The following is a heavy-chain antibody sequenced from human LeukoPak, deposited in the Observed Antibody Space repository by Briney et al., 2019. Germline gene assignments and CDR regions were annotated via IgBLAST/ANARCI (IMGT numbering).Heavy chain of an antibody. CDR3: ARGDYYDSSGLWNY. V-gene: IGHV1-2*04. J-gene: IGHJ4*02. D-gene: IGHD3-22*01. CDR1: GYTFTDYY. CDR2: INPNSGGT. Sequence: GASAKVSCKASGYTFTDYYMHWVRQAPGQGLEWMGWINPNSGGTNYAQKFQGWVTMTRDTSISTAYMELSRLRSDDTAVYYCARGDYYDSSGLWNYWGQGTLVTVSS.